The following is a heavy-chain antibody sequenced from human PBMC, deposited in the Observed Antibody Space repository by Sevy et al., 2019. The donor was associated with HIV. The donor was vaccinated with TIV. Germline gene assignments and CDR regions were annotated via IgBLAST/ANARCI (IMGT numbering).Heavy chain of an antibody. D-gene: IGHD6-13*01. CDR1: GFTVTNNY. CDR3: ARLHPHIAAARAMDV. J-gene: IGHJ6*02. V-gene: IGHV3-53*01. Sequence: GSLRLSCAASGFTVTNNYISWVRQAPGKGLDWVALSYSDDSRYFADSVRGRFTISRDSLKNTLYLQMNSLRAEDTAVYYCARLHPHIAAARAMDVWGQGTTVTVS. CDR2: SYSDDSR.